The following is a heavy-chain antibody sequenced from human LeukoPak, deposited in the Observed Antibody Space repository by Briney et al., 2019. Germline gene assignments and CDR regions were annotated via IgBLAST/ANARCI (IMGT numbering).Heavy chain of an antibody. CDR3: ARDYYAYYYYYMDV. D-gene: IGHD1-26*01. CDR1: GGSLSSYY. J-gene: IGHJ6*03. V-gene: IGHV4-4*07. Sequence: SETLSLTCSVCGGSLSSYYWSWIRQHAGKGLEWIGHIYSSGSTNYNPALKSRVTMSLDTSKNQFSPKLSSVTAADTAVYYCARDYYAYYYYYMDVWGKGTTVTVSS. CDR2: IYSSGST.